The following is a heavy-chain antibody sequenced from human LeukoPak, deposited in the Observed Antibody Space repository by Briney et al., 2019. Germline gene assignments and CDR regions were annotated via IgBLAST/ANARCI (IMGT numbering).Heavy chain of an antibody. J-gene: IGHJ5*02. CDR3: ARDSHGSGWTINWFDP. CDR1: GFTFSRYS. Sequence: GGSLRLSCVASGFTFSRYSINWVRQAPGEGLEWVSSISSSGTFIYYADSVKGRFTISRDNAKNSLYLQMTSLRVEDTAVYYCARDSHGSGWTINWFDPWGQGTLVTVSS. V-gene: IGHV3-21*01. CDR2: ISSSGTFI. D-gene: IGHD6-19*01.